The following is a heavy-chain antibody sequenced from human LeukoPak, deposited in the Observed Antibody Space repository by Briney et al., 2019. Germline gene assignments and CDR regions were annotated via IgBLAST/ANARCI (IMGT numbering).Heavy chain of an antibody. CDR2: IYHSGST. D-gene: IGHD2-2*01. J-gene: IGHJ4*02. V-gene: IGHV4-38-2*01. Sequence: KPSETLSLTCAVSGYSISSGYYWGWIRQPPGKGLEWIGSIYHSGSTYYNPSLKSRVIISVDTSKNQFSLKLSSVTAADTAVYYCARQYCSSTSCLDDFDYWGQGTLVTVSS. CDR1: GYSISSGYY. CDR3: ARQYCSSTSCLDDFDY.